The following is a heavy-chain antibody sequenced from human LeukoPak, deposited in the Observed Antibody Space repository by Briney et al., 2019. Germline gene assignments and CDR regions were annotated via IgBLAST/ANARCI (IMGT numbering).Heavy chain of an antibody. J-gene: IGHJ3*01. V-gene: IGHV3-74*01. CDR1: GFTFSSNW. CDR3: ATLSGSPDAFDV. D-gene: IGHD1-26*01. Sequence: GGSLRLSCAASGFTFSSNWMHWVRQAPGKGLVWVSRIDTDGSSTICADSVKGRFTISRDNAKNTLYLQMNSLTVEDTAVYYCATLSGSPDAFDVWGQGTMVTVS. CDR2: IDTDGSST.